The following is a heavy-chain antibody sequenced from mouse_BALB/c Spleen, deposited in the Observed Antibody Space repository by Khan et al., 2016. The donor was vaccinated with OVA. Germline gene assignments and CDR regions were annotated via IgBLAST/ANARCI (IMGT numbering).Heavy chain of an antibody. CDR1: GYSITSGYG. J-gene: IGHJ2*01. D-gene: IGHD1-2*01. Sequence: EVQLVESGPGPVKPSQSLSLTCTVTGYSITSGYGWNWIRQFPGNKLEWMGYISYSGSTNYNPSLKSRISITRDTSKNQFFLQFNSVTTEDTATYYCARTARIKYWGQGTTLTVSS. CDR2: ISYSGST. V-gene: IGHV3-2*02. CDR3: ARTARIKY.